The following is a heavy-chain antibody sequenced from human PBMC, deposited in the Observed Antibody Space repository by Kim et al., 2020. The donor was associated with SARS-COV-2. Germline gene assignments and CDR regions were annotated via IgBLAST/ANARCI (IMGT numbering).Heavy chain of an antibody. D-gene: IGHD1-26*01. CDR2: IYYSGST. Sequence: SETLSLTCTVSRGSISSSSYYWGWIRQPPGKGLEWIGSIYYSGSTYYNPSLKSRVTISVDTSKNQFSLKLSSVTAADTAVYYCAGEVGATLSFDYWGQGTLVTVSS. CDR3: AGEVGATLSFDY. V-gene: IGHV4-39*02. CDR1: RGSISSSSYY. J-gene: IGHJ4*02.